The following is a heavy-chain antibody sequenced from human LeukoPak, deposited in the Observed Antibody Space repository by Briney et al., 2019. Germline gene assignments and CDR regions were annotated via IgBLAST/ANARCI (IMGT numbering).Heavy chain of an antibody. CDR3: ARGYDSSGYYPLHFDY. J-gene: IGHJ4*02. D-gene: IGHD3-22*01. V-gene: IGHV4-31*03. CDR2: IYYSGST. CDR1: GVSISSGGYY. Sequence: SETLSLTGTVSGVSISSGGYYWSWIRQHPGKGLEWIGYIYYSGSTYYNPSLKSRVTISVDTSKNQFSLKLSSVTAADTAVYYCARGYDSSGYYPLHFDYWGQGTLVTVSS.